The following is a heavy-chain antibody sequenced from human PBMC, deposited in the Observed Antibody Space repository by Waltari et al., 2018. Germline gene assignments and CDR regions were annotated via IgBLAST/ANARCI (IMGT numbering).Heavy chain of an antibody. CDR1: GFTFSSYA. CDR2: ISGSGGST. V-gene: IGHV3-23*01. CDR3: AKGPAPDYGDYGDWFDP. D-gene: IGHD4-17*01. J-gene: IGHJ5*02. Sequence: EVQLLESGGGLVQPGGSLRLSCAASGFTFSSYAMSWVRQAPGKGLEWVSAISGSGGSTYYADSVKGRFTISRDNSKNTLYLQMNSLRAEDTAVYYCAKGPAPDYGDYGDWFDPWGQGTLVTVSS.